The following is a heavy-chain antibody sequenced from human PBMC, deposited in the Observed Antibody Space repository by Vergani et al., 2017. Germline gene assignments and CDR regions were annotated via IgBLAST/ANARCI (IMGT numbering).Heavy chain of an antibody. V-gene: IGHV1-2*02. CDR1: GYFFSGYF. D-gene: IGHD2-15*01. J-gene: IGHJ3*01. CDR2: INSKSGAT. Sequence: QVQLVQSGAEVKKPGASVRVSCKGYGYFFSGYFMHWVRQAPGQGLEWMGWINSKSGATNSAQKFQGRVTLTRDTTISTAYMELSSLTSDDTAVYYCAAAVVVDAFDVWAQGTMGTVSP. CDR3: AAAVVVDAFDV.